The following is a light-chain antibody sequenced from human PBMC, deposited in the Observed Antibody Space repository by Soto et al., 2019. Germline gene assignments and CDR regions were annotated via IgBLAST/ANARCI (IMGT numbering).Light chain of an antibody. CDR3: QQYNDYWT. Sequence: DIQMTQAPSTLAASVGNRVTITFRASQSVNIWLAWYQQKPGRAPNLLIYLASTLASGVPSRFSGSGSGTDFTLTISSLQPDDFATYYCQQYNDYWTFGQGTKVDI. CDR1: QSVNIW. CDR2: LAS. V-gene: IGKV1-5*03. J-gene: IGKJ1*01.